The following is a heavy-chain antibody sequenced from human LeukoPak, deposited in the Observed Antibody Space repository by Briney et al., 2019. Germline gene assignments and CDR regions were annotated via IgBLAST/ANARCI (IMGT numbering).Heavy chain of an antibody. D-gene: IGHD5-12*01. CDR1: GFTFSSYA. V-gene: IGHV3-64*01. CDR3: AKVYSDGGVDY. CDR2: ISSNGGST. J-gene: IGHJ4*02. Sequence: GGSLRLSCAASGFTFSSYAMHWVRQAPGKGLEYVSAISSNGGSTYYANSVKGRFTISRGNSKNTPYLQMNSLRTEDTAVYYCAKVYSDGGVDYWDQGTLVTVSS.